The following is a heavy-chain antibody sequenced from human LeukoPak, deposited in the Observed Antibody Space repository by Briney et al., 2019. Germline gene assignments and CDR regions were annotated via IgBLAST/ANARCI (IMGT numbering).Heavy chain of an antibody. V-gene: IGHV1-18*01. CDR2: ISAYKWKT. Sequence: GGSVKVSCKASGYTFTRYGISWVRQAPGKELECMGWISAYKWKTNYAQKLQGKVNMTTDTSTSTAYMELRSLRSDDTAVYYCASTKPTYYYDSSGYYLDYWGQGTLVTVSS. D-gene: IGHD3-22*01. CDR1: GYTFTRYG. J-gene: IGHJ4*02. CDR3: ASTKPTYYYDSSGYYLDY.